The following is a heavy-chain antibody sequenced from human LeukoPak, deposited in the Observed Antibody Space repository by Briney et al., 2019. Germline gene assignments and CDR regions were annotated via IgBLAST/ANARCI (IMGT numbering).Heavy chain of an antibody. V-gene: IGHV3-30*02. Sequence: PGGSLRLSCAASGFTFSSYGMHWVRQAPGKGLEWVAFIRYDGSNKYYADSVKGRFTISRDNSKNTLYLQMNSLRAEDTAVYYCAEDRVGATYYFDYWGQGTLVTVSS. CDR3: AEDRVGATYYFDY. CDR2: IRYDGSNK. J-gene: IGHJ4*02. CDR1: GFTFSSYG. D-gene: IGHD1-26*01.